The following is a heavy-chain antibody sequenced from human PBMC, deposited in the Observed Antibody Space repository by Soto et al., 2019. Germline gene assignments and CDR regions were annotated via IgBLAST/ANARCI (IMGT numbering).Heavy chain of an antibody. D-gene: IGHD3-10*01. J-gene: IGHJ4*02. V-gene: IGHV1-2*02. CDR2: INPNSGIT. CDR1: GYTFTGYY. CDR3: GKGFYGSGGPDV. Sequence: ASVKVSCKASGYTFTGYYLHWVRQAPGQDLEWMGWINPNSGITNSAQKFQGRVTMTRDTSITTAYMNLSAVTAADTAIYYCGKGFYGSGGPDVWGPGTLVTVSS.